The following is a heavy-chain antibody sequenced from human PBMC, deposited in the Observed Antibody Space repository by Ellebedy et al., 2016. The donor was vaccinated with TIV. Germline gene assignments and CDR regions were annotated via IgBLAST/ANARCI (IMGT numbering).Heavy chain of an antibody. D-gene: IGHD6-19*01. Sequence: GESLKISCAASGFTFSSYSMNWVRQAPGKGLEWVSYISSSSSTIYYADSVKGRFTISRDNAKNSLYLQMNSLRAEETAVYYCARDRRVAAYWYIDLWGRGTLVTVSS. CDR1: GFTFSSYS. J-gene: IGHJ2*01. CDR3: ARDRRVAAYWYIDL. CDR2: ISSSSSTI. V-gene: IGHV3-48*01.